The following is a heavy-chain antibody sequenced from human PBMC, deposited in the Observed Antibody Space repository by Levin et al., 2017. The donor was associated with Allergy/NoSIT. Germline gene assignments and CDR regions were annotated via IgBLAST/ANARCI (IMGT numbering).Heavy chain of an antibody. CDR3: ARDAAAAYHYYGMDV. V-gene: IGHV3-66*01. CDR1: GLTVTTHY. CDR2: IYSGGST. Sequence: GESLKISCAASGLTVTTHYMSWVRQAPGKGLEWVSIIYSGGSTDYADSVKGRFTISRDNTKNTVYLEMNSLRAEDTAVYYCARDAAAAYHYYGMDVWGQGTTVTVSS. J-gene: IGHJ6*02. D-gene: IGHD6-25*01.